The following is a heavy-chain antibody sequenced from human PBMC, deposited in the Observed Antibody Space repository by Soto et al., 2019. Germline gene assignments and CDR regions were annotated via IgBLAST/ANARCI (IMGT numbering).Heavy chain of an antibody. V-gene: IGHV4-59*01. CDR2: IYYSGST. Sequence: PSETLSLTCTVSGGSISSYYWSWIRQPPGKGLEWIRYIYYSGSTNYNPSLKSRVTISVDTSKNQFSLKLSSVTAADTAVYYCARDSLGDYYYYGMDVWGQGTTVTVSS. CDR1: GGSISSYY. J-gene: IGHJ6*02. D-gene: IGHD3-16*01. CDR3: ARDSLGDYYYYGMDV.